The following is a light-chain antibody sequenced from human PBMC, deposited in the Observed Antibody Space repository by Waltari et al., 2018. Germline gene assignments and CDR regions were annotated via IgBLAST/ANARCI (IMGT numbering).Light chain of an antibody. CDR3: QTWGTGIQV. Sequence: QLVLTQSPSASASLGASVKFTCTLSSGHSSYAIAWLQQHPEKGPRDLMKLNSDGSHIQGDGIPDRFSGSSSGAERYLTISSLQSEDEADYYCQTWGTGIQVFGGGTKLTVL. V-gene: IGLV4-69*01. J-gene: IGLJ3*02. CDR1: SGHSSYA. CDR2: LNSDGSH.